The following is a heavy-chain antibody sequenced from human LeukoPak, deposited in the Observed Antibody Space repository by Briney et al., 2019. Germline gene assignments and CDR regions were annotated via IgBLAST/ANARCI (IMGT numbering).Heavy chain of an antibody. CDR2: ISSSSSTI. D-gene: IGHD3-16*01. Sequence: PGGSLRLSCAASGFTFSSYSMNWDRQAPGKGLEWVSYISSSSSTIYYADSVKGRFTISRDNAKNSLYLQMNSLRAEDTAVYYCARDATPIGYYFDYWGQGTLVTVSS. J-gene: IGHJ4*02. V-gene: IGHV3-48*01. CDR3: ARDATPIGYYFDY. CDR1: GFTFSSYS.